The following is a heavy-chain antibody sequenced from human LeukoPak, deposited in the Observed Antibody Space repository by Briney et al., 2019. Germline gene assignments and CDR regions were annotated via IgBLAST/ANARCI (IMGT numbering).Heavy chain of an antibody. D-gene: IGHD3-22*01. V-gene: IGHV3-33*01. CDR2: IWFDGNTK. CDR3: ARATNYYYDSSGYAPDFDY. Sequence: GTSLRLSCAASGFAFSSYGMYWVRQAPGKGLEWVAVIWFDGNTKYYADSVKGRFTLSRDNSKSTLYLQMSNLRAEDTAVYYCARATNYYYDSSGYAPDFDYWGQGTLVTAS. CDR1: GFAFSSYG. J-gene: IGHJ4*02.